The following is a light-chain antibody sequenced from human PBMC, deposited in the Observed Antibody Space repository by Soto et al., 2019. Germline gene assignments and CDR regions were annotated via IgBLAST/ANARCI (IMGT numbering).Light chain of an antibody. CDR1: QGISSY. CDR3: QQRKGSPIT. Sequence: DIQLTQSPPFLSASVGDRVTTTCRASQGISSYLAWYQQKPGKAPKLLLYAASTLQTGVPSRFSGSGSGTEFPLTISRLQHEDSATYCCQQRKGSPITFGGGTKVEIK. CDR2: AAS. J-gene: IGKJ4*01. V-gene: IGKV1-9*01.